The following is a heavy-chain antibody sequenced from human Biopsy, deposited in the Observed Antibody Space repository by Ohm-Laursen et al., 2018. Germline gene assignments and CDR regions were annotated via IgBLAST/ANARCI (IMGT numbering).Heavy chain of an antibody. Sequence: TLSLTCTVSGGSIGSFFWSWIRQPPGKGLEWIGYIYYSGSTNYNPSLKSRVTISVDRSKNHFSLELSSVTAADTAVYYCARGTGRYYVYGAFDIWGQGTVVTVSS. CDR3: ARGTGRYYVYGAFDI. D-gene: IGHD1-26*01. CDR2: IYYSGST. J-gene: IGHJ3*02. CDR1: GGSIGSFF. V-gene: IGHV4-59*01.